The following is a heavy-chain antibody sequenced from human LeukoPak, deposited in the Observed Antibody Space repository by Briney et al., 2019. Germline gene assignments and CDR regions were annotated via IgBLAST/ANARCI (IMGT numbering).Heavy chain of an antibody. CDR2: IYTSGST. CDR1: GGSISSYY. J-gene: IGHJ5*02. Sequence: SETLSLTCTVSGGSISSYYWSWLRQPAGKGLEWIGRIYTSGSTNYNPSLKSRVTISVDTSKNQFSLKLSSVTAADTAVYYCARERTHYDFWSGYRADNWFDPWGQGTLVTVSS. V-gene: IGHV4-4*07. D-gene: IGHD3-3*01. CDR3: ARERTHYDFWSGYRADNWFDP.